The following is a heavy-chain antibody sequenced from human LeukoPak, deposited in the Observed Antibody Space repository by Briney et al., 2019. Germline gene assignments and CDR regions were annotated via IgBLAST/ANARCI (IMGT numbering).Heavy chain of an antibody. CDR1: GFTFSSYG. Sequence: GGSLRLSCAASGFTFSSYGMHWVRQAPGKGLEWVAVISYDGSNKYYADSVKGRFTISRDNSKNTLYLQMNSLRAEDTAVYYCAKDDTTVTTGFDYWGQGTLVTVSS. D-gene: IGHD4-17*01. CDR2: ISYDGSNK. V-gene: IGHV3-30*18. J-gene: IGHJ4*02. CDR3: AKDDTTVTTGFDY.